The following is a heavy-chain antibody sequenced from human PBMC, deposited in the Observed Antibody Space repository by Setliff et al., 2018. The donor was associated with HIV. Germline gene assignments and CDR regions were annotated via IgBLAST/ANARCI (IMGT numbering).Heavy chain of an antibody. Sequence: FSGYHWGWIRQPPWKGLEWVGFIRSKAYGGTAEYAASVKGRFTISRDDYKSIAYLQMNSLKTEDTAVYYCTRGGFGDFYYYYMDVWGKVTTGTVAS. V-gene: IGHV3-49*03. CDR2: IRSKAYGGTA. J-gene: IGHJ6*03. D-gene: IGHD3-10*01. CDR3: TRGGFGDFYYYYMDV. CDR1: FSGYH.